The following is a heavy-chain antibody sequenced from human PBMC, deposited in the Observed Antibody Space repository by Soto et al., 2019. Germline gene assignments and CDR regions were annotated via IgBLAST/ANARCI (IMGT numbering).Heavy chain of an antibody. J-gene: IGHJ4*02. Sequence: LAPLSLTYSVAGGYIIDFCGSWIRQPPGKGLEWIGYIYYSGSTNYNPSLKSRVTISVDTSKNQFSLNLRSMSPADTAVYYCARVGGLAARTFDYWGPGTLVTVSS. CDR3: ARVGGLAARTFDY. CDR1: GGYIIDFC. D-gene: IGHD6-6*01. V-gene: IGHV4-59*01. CDR2: IYYSGST.